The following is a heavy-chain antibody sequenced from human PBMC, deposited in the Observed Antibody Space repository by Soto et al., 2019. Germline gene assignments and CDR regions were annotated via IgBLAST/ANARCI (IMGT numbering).Heavy chain of an antibody. CDR3: ARERGERDDAFDI. CDR1: GFTFSSYG. Sequence: GGSLRLSCAASGFTFSSYGMHWVRQAPGKGLEWVAVIWYDGSNKYYADSVKGRFTISRDNSKNTLNLQMNSQRAEDTDVYYCARERGERDDAFDIWGQGTMVTVSS. D-gene: IGHD4-17*01. V-gene: IGHV3-33*01. CDR2: IWYDGSNK. J-gene: IGHJ3*02.